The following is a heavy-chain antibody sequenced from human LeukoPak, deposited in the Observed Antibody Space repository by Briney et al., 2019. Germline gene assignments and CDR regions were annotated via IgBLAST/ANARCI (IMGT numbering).Heavy chain of an antibody. CDR1: GFTFSSYA. V-gene: IGHV3-23*01. CDR2: ISGSGGST. D-gene: IGHD1-20*01. CDR3: AKKMGYNSGAFDI. Sequence: PGGSLRLSCAASGFTFSSYAMGWVRQAPGKGLEWVSAISGSGGSTYYADSVKGRFTISRDNSKNTLYLQMNSLRAEDTAVYYCAKKMGYNSGAFDIWGQGTMVTVSS. J-gene: IGHJ3*02.